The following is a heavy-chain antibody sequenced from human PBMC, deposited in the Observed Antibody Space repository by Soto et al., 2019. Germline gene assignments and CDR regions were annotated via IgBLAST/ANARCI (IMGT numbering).Heavy chain of an antibody. J-gene: IGHJ4*02. CDR3: ARGSVDTVDSSGFYEH. CDR2: INHSGGT. V-gene: IGHV4-34*01. CDR1: GGSFSASY. D-gene: IGHD3-22*01. Sequence: QVLLQQWGAGLLKPSETLSLTCAVYGGSFSASYWSWIRQPPGKGLEWIGEINHSGGTSYNPSLKSRVTISVDTSKSQFSLELTSVTAADRAVYYCARGSVDTVDSSGFYEHWGQGTPVTVSS.